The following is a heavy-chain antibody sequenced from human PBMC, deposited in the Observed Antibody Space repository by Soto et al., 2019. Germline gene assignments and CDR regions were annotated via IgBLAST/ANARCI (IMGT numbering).Heavy chain of an antibody. V-gene: IGHV3-33*01. Sequence: PGGSLRLSCVASGFTFRRHAMHWVRQAPGKGLEWLTVIWFDGSNEYFADSVKGRFTVSRDNSKNTLYLEMNSLRAEDTGVYYCARDIRYADYVHVGWSMDVWGQGTTVTVS. J-gene: IGHJ6*02. CDR2: IWFDGSNE. CDR3: ARDIRYADYVHVGWSMDV. CDR1: GFTFRRHA. D-gene: IGHD4-17*01.